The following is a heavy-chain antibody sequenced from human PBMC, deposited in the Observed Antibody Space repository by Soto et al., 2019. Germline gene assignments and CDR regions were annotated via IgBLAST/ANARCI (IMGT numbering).Heavy chain of an antibody. Sequence: GGSLRLSCAASGFTFSSYAMSWVRQAPGKGLEWVSAISGSGGSTYYADSVKGRFTISRDNSKNTLYLQMNSLRAEDTAVYYCAKVGLPPGNWNEAYYFDYWGQGTLVTVSS. V-gene: IGHV3-23*01. CDR2: ISGSGGST. CDR1: GFTFSSYA. J-gene: IGHJ4*02. CDR3: AKVGLPPGNWNEAYYFDY. D-gene: IGHD1-1*01.